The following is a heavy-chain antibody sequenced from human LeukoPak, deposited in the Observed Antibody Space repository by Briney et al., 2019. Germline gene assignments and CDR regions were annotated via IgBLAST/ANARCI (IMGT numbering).Heavy chain of an antibody. Sequence: GGSLRLSCAASGFTFSDYYMSWIRQAPGKGLEWVAYISSSGSTIYYADSVKGRFTISRDNAKNSLYLQMNSLRAEDTAVYYCARDYDSSGYYYLDYWGQGTLVTVSS. CDR2: ISSSGSTI. V-gene: IGHV3-11*04. D-gene: IGHD3-22*01. J-gene: IGHJ4*02. CDR3: ARDYDSSGYYYLDY. CDR1: GFTFSDYY.